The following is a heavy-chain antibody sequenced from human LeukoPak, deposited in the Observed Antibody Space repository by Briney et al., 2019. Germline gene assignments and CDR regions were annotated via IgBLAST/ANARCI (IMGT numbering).Heavy chain of an antibody. V-gene: IGHV3-48*01. CDR1: GFTFSSYS. J-gene: IGHJ6*04. Sequence: PGGSLTLSCAASGFTFSSYSMNWVRQAPGKGLEWVSYISSSSSTIYYADSVKGRFTISRDNAKNSLYLQMNSLRAEDTAVYYCARDSNGVDVWGKGTTVTVSS. D-gene: IGHD2-2*01. CDR2: ISSSSSTI. CDR3: ARDSNGVDV.